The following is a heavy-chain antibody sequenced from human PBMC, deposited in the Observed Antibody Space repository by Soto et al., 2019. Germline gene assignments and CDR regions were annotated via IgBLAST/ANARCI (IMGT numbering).Heavy chain of an antibody. V-gene: IGHV4-4*02. CDR2: IYHSRST. CDR1: GGSISSSNW. Sequence: SETLSLTCAVSGGSISSSNWWSWVRQPPGKGLEWIGEIYHSRSTNYNPSLKSRVTISVDKSKNQSSLKLSSVTAADTAVYYCARVCIAVATGGGDAFDIWGQGTLVTVSS. CDR3: ARVCIAVATGGGDAFDI. J-gene: IGHJ3*02. D-gene: IGHD6-19*01.